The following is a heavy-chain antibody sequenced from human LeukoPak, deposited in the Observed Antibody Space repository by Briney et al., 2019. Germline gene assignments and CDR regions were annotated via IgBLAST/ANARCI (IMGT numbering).Heavy chain of an antibody. V-gene: IGHV3-33*06. CDR2: IWYDGSNK. J-gene: IGHJ4*02. CDR3: AKDTHYYDSSGYSH. Sequence: GGSLRLSCAASGLTFSSYGMHWVRQAPGKGLEWVAVIWYDGSNKYYADSVKGRFTISRDNSKNTLYLQMNSLRAEDTAVFYCAKDTHYYDSSGYSHWGQGTLVTVSS. D-gene: IGHD3-22*01. CDR1: GLTFSSYG.